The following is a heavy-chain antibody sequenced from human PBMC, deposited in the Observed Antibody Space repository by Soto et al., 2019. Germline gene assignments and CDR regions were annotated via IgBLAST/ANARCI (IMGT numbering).Heavy chain of an antibody. D-gene: IGHD1-26*01. CDR3: AKDLIVGATYYCDY. CDR2: MSDSGGGT. CDR1: GFTFSSYA. Sequence: EVQLLESGGGLVQSGGSLRLSCAVSGFTFSSYAMSWVRQAPGQGLEWVSAMSDSGGGTFYADSVKGRFTISRDNSKNTLYLQMNSLGAEDTAVYYCAKDLIVGATYYCDYWGEGTLVTVSS. J-gene: IGHJ4*02. V-gene: IGHV3-23*01.